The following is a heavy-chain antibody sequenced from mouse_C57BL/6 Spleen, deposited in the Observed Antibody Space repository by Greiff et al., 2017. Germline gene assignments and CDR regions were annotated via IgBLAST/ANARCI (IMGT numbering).Heavy chain of an antibody. Sequence: EVQLQQSGPELVKPGASVKISCKASGYTFTDYYMNWVKQSHGKSLEWIGDINPNNGGTSYNQKFKGKATLTVDKSSSTAYMELRSLTSEDSAVYYCARKGAYDGYYWYFDVWGTGTTVTVSS. V-gene: IGHV1-26*01. D-gene: IGHD2-3*01. CDR3: ARKGAYDGYYWYFDV. J-gene: IGHJ1*03. CDR2: INPNNGGT. CDR1: GYTFTDYY.